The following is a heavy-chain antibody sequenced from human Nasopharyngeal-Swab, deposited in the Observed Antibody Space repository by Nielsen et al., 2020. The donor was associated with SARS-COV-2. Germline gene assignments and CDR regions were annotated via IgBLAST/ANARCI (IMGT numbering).Heavy chain of an antibody. D-gene: IGHD1-14*01. Sequence: WIRKPPGKGLEWIGEIYHSGSNKYNPSLKSRVTISVDKSKNQFSLKLSSVTAADTAVYYCARVRTGIWDYWGQGTLVTVSS. V-gene: IGHV4-4*02. CDR3: ARVRTGIWDY. CDR2: IYHSGSN. J-gene: IGHJ4*02.